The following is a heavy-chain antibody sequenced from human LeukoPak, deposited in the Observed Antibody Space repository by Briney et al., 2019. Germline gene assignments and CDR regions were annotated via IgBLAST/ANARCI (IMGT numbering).Heavy chain of an antibody. Sequence: GGSLRLSCAASGFTFSSYAMSWVRQAPGKGLEWVSAISGSGGSTYYADSVKGRFTISRDDSKNTLYLQMNSLRAEDTAVYYCAKAPSNSSGWYLTWFDPWGQGTLVTVSS. D-gene: IGHD6-19*01. CDR1: GFTFSSYA. CDR2: ISGSGGST. CDR3: AKAPSNSSGWYLTWFDP. J-gene: IGHJ5*02. V-gene: IGHV3-23*01.